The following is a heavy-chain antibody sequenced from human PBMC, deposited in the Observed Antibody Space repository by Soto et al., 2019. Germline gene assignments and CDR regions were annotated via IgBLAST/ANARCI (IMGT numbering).Heavy chain of an antibody. CDR1: GIIFTGYG. D-gene: IGHD3-10*01. CDR2: ISGSGANT. CDR3: AKDRKVQLIYYYYSGMDV. J-gene: IGHJ6*02. Sequence: GGSLRLSCAVSGIIFTGYGMHWVRQAPGKGLEWVSGISGSGANTYYADSVEGRFTISRDNSKNTVYLQMNSLRVEDTAVYYCAKDRKVQLIYYYYSGMDVWGQGTTVTVSS. V-gene: IGHV3-23*01.